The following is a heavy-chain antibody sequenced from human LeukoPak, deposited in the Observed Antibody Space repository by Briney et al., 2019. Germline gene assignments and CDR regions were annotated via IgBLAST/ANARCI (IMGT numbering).Heavy chain of an antibody. CDR3: ARRGISQGYYMDV. D-gene: IGHD6-13*01. CDR2: IYYRGNT. V-gene: IGHV4-39*01. CDR1: GGSISSGDHY. J-gene: IGHJ6*03. Sequence: PSETLSLTCTVSGGSISSGDHYWGWLRQPQGKGLEWSGRIYYRGNTYYNPSLKRRVTISVDTSKNQFSLKLSSVTAADTAVYYCARRGISQGYYMDVWGKGATVTISS.